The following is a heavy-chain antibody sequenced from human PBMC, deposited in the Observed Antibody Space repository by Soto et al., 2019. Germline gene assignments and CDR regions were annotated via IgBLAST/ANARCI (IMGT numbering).Heavy chain of an antibody. CDR2: INPGNGDT. D-gene: IGHD2-2*01. Sequence: ASVKVSCKTSGYSFTKYGLHWVRQAPGQRLEWMGWINPGNGDTKYSQKFQGRVTITRDTSATTAYMELSSLRSEDSAVFYCARTDCSSTSCYNYYYYGMGVWARGPRSPSP. CDR1: GYSFTKYG. V-gene: IGHV1-3*01. J-gene: IGHJ6*02. CDR3: ARTDCSSTSCYNYYYYGMGV.